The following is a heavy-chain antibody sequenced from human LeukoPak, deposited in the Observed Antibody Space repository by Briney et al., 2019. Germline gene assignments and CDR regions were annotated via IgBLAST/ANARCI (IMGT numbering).Heavy chain of an antibody. D-gene: IGHD4-17*01. J-gene: IGHJ4*02. V-gene: IGHV3-21*01. CDR1: RFTFSRYS. Sequence: GGSLILLCAPSRFTFSRYSMSGVRQARGKGLQWVSSITSSSSHIYYASPVKGRFTISRDNAKNSLYLQMNRLGAEDTAVYYCARVRATVTPFDYWGQGGLVTVSS. CDR3: ARVRATVTPFDY. CDR2: ITSSSSHI.